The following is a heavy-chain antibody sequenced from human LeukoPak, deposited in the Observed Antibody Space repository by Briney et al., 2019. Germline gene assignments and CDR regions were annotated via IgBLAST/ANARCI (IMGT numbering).Heavy chain of an antibody. CDR1: GFTFDDYA. J-gene: IGHJ4*02. D-gene: IGHD6-13*01. Sequence: SGGSLRLSCAASGFTFDDYAMHWVRQAPGKGLEWISLISWDGGSTYYADSVKGRFTISRDNSKNSLYLQMNSLRAEDTALYYCAKDRIAAAGSSFDYWGQGTLVTVSS. CDR3: AKDRIAAAGSSFDY. V-gene: IGHV3-43D*03. CDR2: ISWDGGST.